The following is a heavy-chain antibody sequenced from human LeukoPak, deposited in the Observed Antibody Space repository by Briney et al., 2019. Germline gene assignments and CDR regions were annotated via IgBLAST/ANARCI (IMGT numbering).Heavy chain of an antibody. CDR1: GYTVTSYY. V-gene: IGHV1-46*01. CDR3: ARDQEAAAIFLFDP. Sequence: ASVKVSCKASGYTVTSYYMHWVRQAPGQGLEWMAILNPSGGSSSYAQKFQGRVTMTRDTSTSTVYMELSSLRSEDTAVYYCARDQEAAAIFLFDPWGQGTLVTVSS. J-gene: IGHJ5*02. CDR2: LNPSGGSS. D-gene: IGHD6-13*01.